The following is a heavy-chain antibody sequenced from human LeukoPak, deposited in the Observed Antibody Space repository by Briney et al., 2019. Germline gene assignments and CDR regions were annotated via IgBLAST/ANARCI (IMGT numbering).Heavy chain of an antibody. D-gene: IGHD6-19*01. Sequence: SETLSLTCAVYGGSFSGYYWSWIRQPPGKGLEWIGEINHSGSTNYNPSLKSRVTISVDTSKKQFSLKLSSVTAADTAVYYCWSRGAVAGSYYYYGMDVWGQGTTVTVSS. CDR2: INHSGST. CDR1: GGSFSGYY. J-gene: IGHJ6*02. CDR3: WSRGAVAGSYYYYGMDV. V-gene: IGHV4-34*01.